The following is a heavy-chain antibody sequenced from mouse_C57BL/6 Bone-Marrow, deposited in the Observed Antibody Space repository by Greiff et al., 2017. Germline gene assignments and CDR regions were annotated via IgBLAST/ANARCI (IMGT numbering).Heavy chain of an antibody. CDR3: ARNSLDY. CDR1: GFTFSSYA. V-gene: IGHV5-4*01. J-gene: IGHJ2*01. Sequence: EVQRVESGGGLVKPGGSLKLSCAASGFTFSSYAMSWVRQTPEKRLEWVATISDGGSYTYYPDNVKGRFTISRDNAKNNLYLQMSHLKSEDTAMYYCARNSLDYWGQGTTLTVSS. CDR2: ISDGGSYT.